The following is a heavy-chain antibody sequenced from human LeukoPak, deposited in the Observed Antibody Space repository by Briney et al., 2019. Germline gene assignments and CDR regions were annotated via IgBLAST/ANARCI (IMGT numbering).Heavy chain of an antibody. CDR2: INSDGSST. CDR3: ARGDSASGWYQNH. Sequence: GGSLRLSCAASGFTFSSYWMHWVRQAPGKGLVWVSRINSDGSSTSYADSVKGRFTISRDNAKNTLYLQMNSLRAEDTAVYYCARGDSASGWYQNHWGQGTLVTVSS. CDR1: GFTFSSYW. V-gene: IGHV3-74*01. J-gene: IGHJ5*02. D-gene: IGHD6-19*01.